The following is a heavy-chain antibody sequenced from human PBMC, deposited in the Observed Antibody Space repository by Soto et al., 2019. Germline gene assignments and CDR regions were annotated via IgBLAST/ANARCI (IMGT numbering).Heavy chain of an antibody. D-gene: IGHD1-20*01. CDR1: GFSLSNARMG. Sequence: QVTLKESGPVLVNPTETLTLTCTVSGFSLSNARMGVSWIRQPPGKALEWLAHIFSNDEKSYSTSLKSRLTNSKDTSKSQVVLTMTNMDAVDTSAYYCARNPIWYISWWFDPWGQGTMVTVSS. CDR3: ARNPIWYISWWFDP. J-gene: IGHJ5*02. CDR2: IFSNDEK. V-gene: IGHV2-26*01.